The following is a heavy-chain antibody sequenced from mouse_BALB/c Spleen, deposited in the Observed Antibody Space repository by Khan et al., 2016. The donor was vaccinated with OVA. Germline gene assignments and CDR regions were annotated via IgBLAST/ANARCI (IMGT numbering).Heavy chain of an antibody. D-gene: IGHD1-1*01. J-gene: IGHJ3*01. V-gene: IGHV1S136*01. Sequence: VQLKESGPELVKPGASVKMSCKASGYTFTSYVMHWVKQQPGQGLEWIGYINPYNDGTKYNEKFKGKATLTSDKSSSTAYMELSIRTYEDSAVYYCARRDYFGSSSFAYWGQGTLVTVSA. CDR1: GYTFTSYV. CDR2: INPYNDGT. CDR3: ARRDYFGSSSFAY.